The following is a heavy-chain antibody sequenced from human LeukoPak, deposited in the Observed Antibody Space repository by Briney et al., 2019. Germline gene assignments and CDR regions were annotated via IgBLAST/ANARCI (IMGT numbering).Heavy chain of an antibody. V-gene: IGHV4-39*02. CDR3: ARDSTYYYGSGSRYYYYYYMDV. Sequence: NPSETLSLTCTVSGGSISSSSYYWGWIRQPPGKGLEWIGSIYYSGSTYYNPSLKSRVTISVDTSKNQFSLKLSSVTAADTAVYYCARDSTYYYGSGSRYYYYYYMDVWGKGTTVTISS. CDR2: IYYSGST. CDR1: GGSISSSSYY. D-gene: IGHD3-10*01. J-gene: IGHJ6*03.